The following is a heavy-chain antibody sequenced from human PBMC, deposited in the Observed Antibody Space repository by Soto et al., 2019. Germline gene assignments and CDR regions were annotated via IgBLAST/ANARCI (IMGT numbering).Heavy chain of an antibody. CDR2: IIPILGIA. D-gene: IGHD3-9*01. CDR3: ASAHYDILIGPFGY. CDR1: GGTFSSYT. J-gene: IGHJ4*02. V-gene: IGHV1-69*02. Sequence: QVQLVQSGAEVKKPGSSVKVSYNASGGTFSSYTISWVRQAPGQGLEWMGRIIPILGIANYAQKFQGRVTITADKSRSTAFMERSSLRSEDTAVYYCASAHYDILIGPFGYWGQGTLVTVSS.